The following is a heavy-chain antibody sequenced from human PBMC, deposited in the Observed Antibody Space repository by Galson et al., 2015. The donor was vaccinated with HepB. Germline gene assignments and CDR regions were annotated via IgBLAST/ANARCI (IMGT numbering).Heavy chain of an antibody. Sequence: SLRLSCAASGFTFSSYDMHWVRQATGKGLEWVSAIGTAGDPYYPGSVKGRFTISRENAKNSLYLQMNSLRAEDTAVYYCARDRGDGDPYWYFDLWGRGTLVTVSS. CDR1: GFTFSSYD. V-gene: IGHV3-13*05. CDR3: ARDRGDGDPYWYFDL. J-gene: IGHJ2*01. CDR2: IGTAGDP. D-gene: IGHD4-17*01.